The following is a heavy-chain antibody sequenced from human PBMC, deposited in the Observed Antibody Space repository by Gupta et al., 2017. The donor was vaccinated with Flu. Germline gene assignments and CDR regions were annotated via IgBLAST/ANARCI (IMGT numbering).Heavy chain of an antibody. V-gene: IGHV3-33*01. D-gene: IGHD5-18*01. J-gene: IGHJ5*02. CDR2: IWYDGSSK. CDR1: GFTFSNYG. Sequence: QVQVVESGGGVVQPGKSLRLSCAGSGFTFSNYGMHWIRQAPGKGLEWVALIWYDGSSKYYSDSVKGRFTISRDDSKNTVYLQMDSLSVEDTAMYYCARDLKDTSMIPSPYNWFDPWGQGTLVTVSS. CDR3: ARDLKDTSMIPSPYNWFDP.